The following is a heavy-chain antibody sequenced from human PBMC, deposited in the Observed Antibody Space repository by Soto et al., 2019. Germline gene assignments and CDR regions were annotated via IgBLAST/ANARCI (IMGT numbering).Heavy chain of an antibody. V-gene: IGHV3-74*01. D-gene: IGHD1-1*01. CDR3: ARGPRVSSTGTGAH. Sequence: PGGSLRLSCAVSGFTFSAYWMHWVRQVPGKGLTWVSRISDDGSTATYADSVKGRFVIPRDNAKNSLYLEMNTLRADDSGLYYCARGPRVSSTGTGAHWGRGTLVTVSS. CDR1: GFTFSAYW. CDR2: ISDDGSTA. J-gene: IGHJ4*02.